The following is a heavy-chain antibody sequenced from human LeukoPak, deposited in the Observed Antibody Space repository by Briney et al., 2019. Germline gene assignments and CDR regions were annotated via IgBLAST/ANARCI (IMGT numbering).Heavy chain of an antibody. D-gene: IGHD3-9*01. CDR3: ARVGYDILTGYYPDY. V-gene: IGHV4-38-2*02. CDR2: IYHSGST. Sequence: SETLSLTCTVSGYSISSGYYWGWIRQPPGKGLEWIGSIYHSGSTYYNPSLKSRVTISVDTSKNQFSLKLSSVTAADTAVYYCARVGYDILTGYYPDYWGQGTLVTVSS. J-gene: IGHJ4*02. CDR1: GYSISSGYY.